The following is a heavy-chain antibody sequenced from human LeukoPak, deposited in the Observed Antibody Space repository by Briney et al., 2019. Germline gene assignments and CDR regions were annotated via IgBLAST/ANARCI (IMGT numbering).Heavy chain of an antibody. CDR3: ARDPILWFGELEYSGDDY. CDR2: IYSGGST. J-gene: IGHJ4*02. CDR1: GFIVSSNY. V-gene: IGHV3-66*01. D-gene: IGHD3-10*01. Sequence: PGGSLRLSCVVSGFIVSSNYMSWVRQAPGKGLEWVSVIYSGGSTYYADSVKGRFTISRDNSKNTLYLQMNSLRAEDTAVYYCARDPILWFGELEYSGDDYWGQGTLVTVSS.